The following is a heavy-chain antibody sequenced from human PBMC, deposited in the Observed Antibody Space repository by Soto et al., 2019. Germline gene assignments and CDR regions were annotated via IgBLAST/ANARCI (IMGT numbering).Heavy chain of an antibody. Sequence: GGSLRLSCAASGFTVSSNYMSWVRQAPGKGLEWVSVIYSCGSTYYADSVKGRFTISRDNSKNTLYLQMNSLRTEDTAVYYCARGRGVGYCSATSSVWFDPWGQGT. D-gene: IGHD2-2*01. CDR1: GFTVSSNY. CDR2: IYSCGST. J-gene: IGHJ5*02. CDR3: ARGRGVGYCSATSSVWFDP. V-gene: IGHV3-66*03.